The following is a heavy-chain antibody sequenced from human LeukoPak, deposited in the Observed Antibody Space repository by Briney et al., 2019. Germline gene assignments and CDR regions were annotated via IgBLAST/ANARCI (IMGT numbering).Heavy chain of an antibody. Sequence: PSETLSLTRNVSGRSISSYYWTWVRQPPGQTQQWIGNVYFNGDTDFNPSLTSRVTISVDTSNNQFSLKLSSVTAADTAVYYCARQFGLMRSYRHLDHWGPGILVTVSA. CDR3: ARQFGLMRSYRHLDH. D-gene: IGHD3/OR15-3a*01. V-gene: IGHV4-59*08. CDR2: VYFNGDT. CDR1: GRSISSYY. J-gene: IGHJ4*02.